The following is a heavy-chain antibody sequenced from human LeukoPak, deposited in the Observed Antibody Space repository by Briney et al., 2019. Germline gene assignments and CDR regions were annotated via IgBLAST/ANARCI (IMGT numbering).Heavy chain of an antibody. J-gene: IGHJ4*02. Sequence: SETLSLTCTVSGGSISSSSYHWGWIRQPPGKGLEWIGSIYYSGSTYYNPSLKSRVTISVDTSKNQFSLKLSSVTAADTAVYYCARLSSSTLYFDYWGQGTLVTVSS. CDR3: ARLSSSTLYFDY. CDR2: IYYSGST. CDR1: GGSISSSSYH. V-gene: IGHV4-39*01.